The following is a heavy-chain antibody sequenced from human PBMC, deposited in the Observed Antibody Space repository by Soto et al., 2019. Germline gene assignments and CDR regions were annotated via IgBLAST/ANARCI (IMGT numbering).Heavy chain of an antibody. V-gene: IGHV1-2*04. CDR3: ARGHRYCSSTICPYNHYGMDV. Sequence: ASVKVSCKASGYTFTGYYMHWVRQAPGQGLEWMGWINPNSGGTNYAQKFQGWVTMTRDTSISTAYMELSRLRSDDTAVYYCARGHRYCSSTICPYNHYGMDVWGQGTTVTVSS. CDR1: GYTFTGYY. D-gene: IGHD2-2*01. CDR2: INPNSGGT. J-gene: IGHJ6*02.